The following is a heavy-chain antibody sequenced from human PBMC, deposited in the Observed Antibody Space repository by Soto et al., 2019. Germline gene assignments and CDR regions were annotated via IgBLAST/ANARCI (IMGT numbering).Heavy chain of an antibody. CDR2: SSGSGGSA. J-gene: IGHJ3*02. Sequence: PGGSLRLSCAASGFTFSSYAMSWVRQAPGKGLEWVSVSSGSGGSAYYADSVKGRFTISRDNSKNTLYLQMNSLRAEDTAVYYCAKEPTTPGAFDIWCQGTMVTVSS. CDR1: GFTFSSYA. CDR3: AKEPTTPGAFDI. D-gene: IGHD1-7*01. V-gene: IGHV3-23*01.